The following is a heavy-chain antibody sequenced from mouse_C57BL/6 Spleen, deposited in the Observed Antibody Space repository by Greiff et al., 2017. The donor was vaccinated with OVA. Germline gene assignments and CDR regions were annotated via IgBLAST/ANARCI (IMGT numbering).Heavy chain of an antibody. CDR1: GFSFNTYA. CDR3: VRQSTTVLDY. V-gene: IGHV10-1*01. J-gene: IGHJ4*01. CDR2: IRSKSNNYAT. D-gene: IGHD1-1*01. Sequence: DVMLVESGGGLVQPKGSLKLSCAASGFSFNTYAMNWVRQAPGKGLEWVARIRSKSNNYATYYADSVKDRFTISSDDSESMLYLQMNNLKTEDTAMYYCVRQSTTVLDYWGQGTSVTVSS.